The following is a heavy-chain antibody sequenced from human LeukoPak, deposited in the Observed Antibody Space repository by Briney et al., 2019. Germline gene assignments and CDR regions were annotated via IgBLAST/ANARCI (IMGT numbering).Heavy chain of an antibody. V-gene: IGHV4-59*08. CDR3: ARHGPPAPGVDV. Sequence: SETLSLTCTVSGGSISSYYWSWIRQPPGKGLEWIGYIYYSGSTNYNPSLKSRVTISVDTSKNQFSLKLSSVTAADTAVYYCARHGPPAPGVDVWGQWTTVTVSS. D-gene: IGHD3-10*01. J-gene: IGHJ6*02. CDR1: GGSISSYY. CDR2: IYYSGST.